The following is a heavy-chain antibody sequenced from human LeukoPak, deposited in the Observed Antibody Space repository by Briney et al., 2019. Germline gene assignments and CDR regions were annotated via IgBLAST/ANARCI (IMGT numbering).Heavy chain of an antibody. CDR2: INAGNGNT. J-gene: IGHJ4*02. Sequence: ASVKVSCKASGYTFTSYAMHWVRQAPGQRLEWMGWINAGNGNTKYSQEFQGRVTITRDTSAGTAYMELSSLRSEDMAVYYCAREDYYDSSQFDYWGQGTLVTVSS. D-gene: IGHD3-22*01. CDR3: AREDYYDSSQFDY. CDR1: GYTFTSYA. V-gene: IGHV1-3*03.